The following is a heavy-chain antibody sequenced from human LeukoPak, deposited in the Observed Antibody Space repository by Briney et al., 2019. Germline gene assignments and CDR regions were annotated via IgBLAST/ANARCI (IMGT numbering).Heavy chain of an antibody. D-gene: IGHD2-2*01. V-gene: IGHV1-46*01. Sequence: ASVKVSCKASGYSFTSYYMHWVRQAPGQGLEWMGLINPSGSSTTYAQKFQGRVTMTRDMFTSTDYMELTSLTSDDTAVYYCARDPGSSYSTSWYDYYYMDVWGKGTTVTISS. CDR1: GYSFTSYY. J-gene: IGHJ6*03. CDR2: INPSGSST. CDR3: ARDPGSSYSTSWYDYYYMDV.